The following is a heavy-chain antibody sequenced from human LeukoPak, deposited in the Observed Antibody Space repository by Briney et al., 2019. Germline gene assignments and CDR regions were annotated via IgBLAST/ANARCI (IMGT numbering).Heavy chain of an antibody. CDR1: GFTFSSYW. D-gene: IGHD5-18*01. CDR3: ARDETALDS. J-gene: IGHJ4*02. Sequence: GGSLRLSCAASGFTFSSYWMSWVRQAPEKGLEWVANINQGGSEKYYVDSVKGRFTISRDNVKHSLYLQINSLRAEDTAIYYCARDETALDSWGQGTQVTVSS. V-gene: IGHV3-7*01. CDR2: INQGGSEK.